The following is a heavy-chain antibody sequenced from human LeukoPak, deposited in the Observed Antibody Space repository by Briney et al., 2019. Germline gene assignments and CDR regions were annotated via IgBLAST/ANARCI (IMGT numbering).Heavy chain of an antibody. D-gene: IGHD3-10*01. J-gene: IGHJ3*02. Sequence: SETLSLTCTVSGGSISSSSYYWGWIRQPPGKGLEWIGSIYYSGSTYYNPSLKSRVTISVDTSKNQFSLKLSSVTAADTAVYYCARDTRHYYGSGSYPRAFDIWGQGTMVTVSS. CDR3: ARDTRHYYGSGSYPRAFDI. V-gene: IGHV4-39*07. CDR2: IYYSGST. CDR1: GGSISSSSYY.